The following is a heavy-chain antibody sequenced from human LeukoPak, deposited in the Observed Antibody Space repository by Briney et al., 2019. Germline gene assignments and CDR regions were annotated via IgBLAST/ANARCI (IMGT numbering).Heavy chain of an antibody. CDR3: ARSANYFDTSGQDY. D-gene: IGHD3-22*01. J-gene: IGHJ4*02. V-gene: IGHV3-74*01. Sequence: PRGSLRLSCAASGFTFSGSWMHWVRQAPGKGLVWVYRTNRDDSDTSYADSVKGRFTISRDKAKSTLYLQMNSLRADDTAVYYCARSANYFDTSGQDYWGQGTLVTVSS. CDR2: TNRDDSDT. CDR1: GFTFSGSW.